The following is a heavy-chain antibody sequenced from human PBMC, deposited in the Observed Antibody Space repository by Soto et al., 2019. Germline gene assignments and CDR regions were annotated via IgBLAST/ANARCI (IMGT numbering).Heavy chain of an antibody. Sequence: GGSLRLSCAASGFTFSSYAMSWVRQAPGKGLEWVSAISGSGGSTYYADSVKGRFTISRDNSKNTLYLQMNSLRAEDTAVYYCAKSPGGFAYYDFWSGYPTGKDCFDYWGQGTLVTVSS. CDR1: GFTFSSYA. J-gene: IGHJ4*02. CDR3: AKSPGGFAYYDFWSGYPTGKDCFDY. D-gene: IGHD3-3*01. V-gene: IGHV3-23*01. CDR2: ISGSGGST.